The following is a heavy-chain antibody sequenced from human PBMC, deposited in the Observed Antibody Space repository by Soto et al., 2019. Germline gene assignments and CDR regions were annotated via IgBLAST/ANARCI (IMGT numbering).Heavy chain of an antibody. CDR3: ARDRAGSGSYYNL. CDR2: ISSSSSYI. J-gene: IGHJ4*02. V-gene: IGHV3-21*01. D-gene: IGHD3-10*01. CDR1: GFTFSSYS. Sequence: EVQLVESGGGLVKPGGSLRLSCAASGFTFSSYSMNWVRQAPGKGLEWVSSISSSSSYIYYADSVKGRFTISRDNAKNSLYLQMNSLRAEDTAVYYCARDRAGSGSYYNLWGQGTLVTVSS.